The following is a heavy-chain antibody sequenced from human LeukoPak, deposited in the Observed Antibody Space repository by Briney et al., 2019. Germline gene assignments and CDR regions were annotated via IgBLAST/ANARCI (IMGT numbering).Heavy chain of an antibody. Sequence: SGTLSLTCTVSGGSISTPGYYWGWIRQPPGKGLEWIGSLYHSGSTYYKPSLKSRATISVDKSKNQCSLKLRSVTAADTAVYYCARHALATVTDPSFDYWGQGTLVTVSS. CDR2: LYHSGST. J-gene: IGHJ4*02. CDR3: ARHALATVTDPSFDY. V-gene: IGHV4-39*01. D-gene: IGHD2-21*02. CDR1: GGSISTPGYY.